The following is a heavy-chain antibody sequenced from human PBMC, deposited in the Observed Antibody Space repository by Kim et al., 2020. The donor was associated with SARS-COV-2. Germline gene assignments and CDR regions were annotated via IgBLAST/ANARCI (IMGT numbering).Heavy chain of an antibody. Sequence: PEDGETLYAQKFQGRVTMTEDTSTDTAYMELSSLRSEDTAVYYCFSFDYWGQGTLVTVSS. V-gene: IGHV1-24*01. CDR2: PEDGET. J-gene: IGHJ4*02. CDR3: FSFDY.